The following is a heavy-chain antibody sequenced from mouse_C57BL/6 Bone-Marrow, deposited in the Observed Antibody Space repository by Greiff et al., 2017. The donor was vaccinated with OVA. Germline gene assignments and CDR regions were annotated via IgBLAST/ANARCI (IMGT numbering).Heavy chain of an antibody. CDR3: ARYYGSDD. J-gene: IGHJ2*01. V-gene: IGHV1-55*01. CDR2: IYPGSGST. D-gene: IGHD1-1*01. Sequence: QVHVKQPGAELVKPGASVKMSCKASGYTFTSYWITWVKQRPGQGLEWIGDIYPGSGSTNYNEKFKSKATLTVDTSSSTAYMQLSSLTSEDSAVYYRARYYGSDDWGQGTTLTVSA. CDR1: GYTFTSYW.